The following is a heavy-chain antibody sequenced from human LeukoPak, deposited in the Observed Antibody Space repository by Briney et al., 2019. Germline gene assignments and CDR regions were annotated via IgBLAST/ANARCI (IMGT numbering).Heavy chain of an antibody. CDR3: AREDATAFDY. D-gene: IGHD1-26*01. CDR2: IQTDGSST. J-gene: IGHJ4*02. CDR1: GFTFSSYW. V-gene: IGHV3-74*01. Sequence: GGSLRLSCAASGFTFSSYWMHWVRQAPGKGLVWVSRIQTDGSSTNYADSVKGRFTISRDDAKNTLYLQMNSLRAEDTAVYYCAREDATAFDYWGQGALVTVSS.